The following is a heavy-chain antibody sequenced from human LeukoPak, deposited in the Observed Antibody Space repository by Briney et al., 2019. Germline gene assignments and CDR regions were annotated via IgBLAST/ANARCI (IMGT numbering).Heavy chain of an antibody. J-gene: IGHJ4*02. V-gene: IGHV3-48*03. CDR1: GFTFSSYE. CDR2: ISSSGSTI. D-gene: IGHD3-10*01. Sequence: GRSLRLSCAASGFTFSSYEMNWVRQAPGKGLEWVSYISSSGSTIYYADSVKGRFTISRDNAKNSLYLQMNSLRAEDTAVYYCASHYYGSGSYYAADFYYWGQGTLVTVSS. CDR3: ASHYYGSGSYYAADFYY.